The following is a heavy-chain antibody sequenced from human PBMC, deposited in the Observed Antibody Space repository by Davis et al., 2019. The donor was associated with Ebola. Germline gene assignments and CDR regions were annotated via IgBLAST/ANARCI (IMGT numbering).Heavy chain of an antibody. D-gene: IGHD4-17*01. CDR1: GGSISSSY. J-gene: IGHJ3*02. CDR3: ARTRSVTFDAFDI. V-gene: IGHV4-59*01. CDR2: IYYSGTT. Sequence: SETLSLTCTVPGGSISSSYWSWIRQPPGKGLEWIGYIYYSGTTNYNPSLKSRVTISVDTSKNQFSLKLSSVTAADTAVYYCARTRSVTFDAFDIWGQGTMVTVSS.